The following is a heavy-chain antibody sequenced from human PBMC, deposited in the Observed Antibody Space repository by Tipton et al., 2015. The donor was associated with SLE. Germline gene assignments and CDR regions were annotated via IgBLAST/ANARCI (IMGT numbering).Heavy chain of an antibody. J-gene: IGHJ4*02. CDR3: ASGELDSSGYLNY. CDR2: IYYSGST. D-gene: IGHD3-22*01. CDR1: GGSISSSSYY. Sequence: LRLSCTVSGGSISSSSYYWGWIRQPPGKGLEWIGSIYYSGSTYYNPSLKSRVTISVDTSKNQFSLKLSSVTAADTAAYYCASGELDSSGYLNYWGQGTLVTVSS. V-gene: IGHV4-39*01.